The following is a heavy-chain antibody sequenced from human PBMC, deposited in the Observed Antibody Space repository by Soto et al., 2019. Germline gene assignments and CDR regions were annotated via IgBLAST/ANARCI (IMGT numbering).Heavy chain of an antibody. CDR2: INPSGGST. Sequence: ASVEVSCKASGYTFTSYYMHWVLQAPGQGLEWMGIINPSGGSTSYAQKFQGRVTMTRDTSTSTVYMELSSLRSEDTAVYYCAGGVVGGYDFWSGSPNYYGMDVWGQGTTVTVSS. CDR3: AGGVVGGYDFWSGSPNYYGMDV. V-gene: IGHV1-46*01. D-gene: IGHD3-3*01. J-gene: IGHJ6*02. CDR1: GYTFTSYY.